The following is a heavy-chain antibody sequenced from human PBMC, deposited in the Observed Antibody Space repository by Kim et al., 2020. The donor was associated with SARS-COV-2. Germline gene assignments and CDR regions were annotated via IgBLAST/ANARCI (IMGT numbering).Heavy chain of an antibody. CDR3: ARDVSLEYDSSGYFDY. V-gene: IGHV1-69*04. J-gene: IGHJ4*02. CDR2: IIPILGIA. D-gene: IGHD3-22*01. Sequence: SVKVSCKASGGTFSSYAISWVRQAPGQGLEWMGRIIPILGIANYAQKFQGRVTITADKSTSTAYMELSSLRSEDTAVYYCARDVSLEYDSSGYFDYWGQGTLVTVSS. CDR1: GGTFSSYA.